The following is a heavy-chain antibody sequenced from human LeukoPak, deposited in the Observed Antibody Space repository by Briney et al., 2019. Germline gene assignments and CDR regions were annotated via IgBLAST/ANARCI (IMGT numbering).Heavy chain of an antibody. CDR2: ISSSSSYI. D-gene: IGHD3-9*01. CDR3: ARELDILTGPVDYYYMDV. Sequence: PGGSLRLSCAASGFTFSSYSMNWVRQAPGKGLEWVSSISSSSSYIYYADSVKGRFTISRDNAKNSLYLQMNSLRAEDTAVYYCARELDILTGPVDYYYMDVWGKGTTATVSS. J-gene: IGHJ6*03. V-gene: IGHV3-21*01. CDR1: GFTFSSYS.